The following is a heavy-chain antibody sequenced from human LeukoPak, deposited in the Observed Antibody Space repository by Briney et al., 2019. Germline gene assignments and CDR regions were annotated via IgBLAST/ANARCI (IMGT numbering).Heavy chain of an antibody. V-gene: IGHV3-66*02. CDR2: IYSGGST. CDR1: GFTVSSNY. D-gene: IGHD3-10*01. J-gene: IGHJ5*02. CDR3: ARGYYAPGWFDP. Sequence: TGGSLRLSCAASGFTVSSNYMSWVRQAPGKGLEWVSVIYSGGSTYYADSVKGRFTISRDNSKNTLYLQMSSLRAEDTAVYYCARGYYAPGWFDPWGQGTLVTVSS.